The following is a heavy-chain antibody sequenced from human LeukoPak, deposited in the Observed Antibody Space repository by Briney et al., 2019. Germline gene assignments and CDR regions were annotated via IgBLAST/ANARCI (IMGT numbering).Heavy chain of an antibody. Sequence: SQTLSLTCDISGDSVSSNSAAWNWIRQSPSGGLEWLGRTYYRSKWYNDYALSVKSRMTVTPDTSENQFSLQLNSVILEDTAVYCCAREGSGQEYYGMDVWGQGTTVIVSS. CDR3: AREGSGQEYYGMDV. J-gene: IGHJ6*02. CDR2: TYYRSKWYN. CDR1: GDSVSSNSAA. D-gene: IGHD5-12*01. V-gene: IGHV6-1*01.